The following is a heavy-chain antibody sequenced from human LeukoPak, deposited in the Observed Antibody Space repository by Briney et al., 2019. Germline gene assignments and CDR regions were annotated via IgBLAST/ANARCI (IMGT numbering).Heavy chain of an antibody. CDR2: ITFSGSST. V-gene: IGHV3-23*01. CDR1: GFTFSSNA. CDR3: ARGRGGVYYYYYYMDV. D-gene: IGHD1-26*01. Sequence: GGSLRLSCVASGFTFSSNAMSWVRQAPGMGPDWVSSITFSGSSTDYADSGKGRFTISRDNSKNTLYLQMSSLRVEDTAVYYCARGRGGVYYYYYYMDVWGKGTTVTVSS. J-gene: IGHJ6*03.